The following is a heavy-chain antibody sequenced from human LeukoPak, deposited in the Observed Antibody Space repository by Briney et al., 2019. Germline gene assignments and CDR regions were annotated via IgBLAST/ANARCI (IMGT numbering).Heavy chain of an antibody. CDR3: ARVYSTNRGVPISFDH. V-gene: IGHV3-23*01. D-gene: IGHD5/OR15-5a*01. CDR1: GFXFSSYS. Sequence: PGGSLRLSCAASGFXFSSYSMNWVRQAPGKGLEWVSGVSVSGGSTYSADSVKGRFTISRDNSRSALYLQMKSLRAEDTALYFCARVYSTNRGVPISFDHWGQGTLVTVSS. CDR2: VSVSGGST. J-gene: IGHJ4*02.